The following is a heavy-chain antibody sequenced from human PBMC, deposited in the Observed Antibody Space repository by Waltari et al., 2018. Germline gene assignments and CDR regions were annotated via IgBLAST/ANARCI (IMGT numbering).Heavy chain of an antibody. D-gene: IGHD4-4*01. Sequence: QVQLQQWGAGLLKPSETLSLTCAVYGGSFSGYYWSWIRQPPGKGLEWIGEINHSGSTNYNPSLKSRVTISVDTSKNQFSLKLSAVTAADTAVYYCARGRNYSNYGRQYYYYGMDVWGQGTTVTVSS. V-gene: IGHV4-34*01. J-gene: IGHJ6*02. CDR1: GGSFSGYY. CDR2: INHSGST. CDR3: ARGRNYSNYGRQYYYYGMDV.